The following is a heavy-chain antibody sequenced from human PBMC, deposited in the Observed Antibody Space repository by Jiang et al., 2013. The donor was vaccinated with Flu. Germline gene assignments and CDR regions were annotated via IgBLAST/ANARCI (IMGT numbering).Heavy chain of an antibody. J-gene: IGHJ6*02. D-gene: IGHD6-19*01. CDR1: GFTFDDYA. Sequence: VQLVESGGGLVQPGRSLRLSCAASGFTFDDYAMHWVRQAPGKGLEWVSGISWNSGSIGYADSVKGRFTISRDNAKNSLYLQMNSLRAEDTALYYCAKXMRPFIAVTSYSYYGMDVVGPRDHGPPSP. CDR3: AKXMRPFIAVTSYSYYGMDV. V-gene: IGHV3-9*01. CDR2: ISWNSGSI.